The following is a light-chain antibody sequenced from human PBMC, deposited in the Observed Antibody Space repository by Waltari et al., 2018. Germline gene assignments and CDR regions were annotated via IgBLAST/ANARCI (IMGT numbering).Light chain of an antibody. V-gene: IGLV2-11*01. CDR3: CSYAGSYTWV. Sequence: QSALTQPRSVSGSPGQSVTISCTGTSSGVGCYNYVPWYQQHPGKAPKLMIYDVSKRPSGVPDRFSGSKSGNTASLTISGLQAEDEADYYCCSYAGSYTWVFGGGTKLTVL. CDR2: DVS. CDR1: SSGVGCYNY. J-gene: IGLJ2*01.